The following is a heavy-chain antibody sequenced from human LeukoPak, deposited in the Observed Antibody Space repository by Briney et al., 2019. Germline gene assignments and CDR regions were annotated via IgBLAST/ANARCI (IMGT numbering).Heavy chain of an antibody. CDR1: GFTFSSYE. CDR2: ISSSGSTI. J-gene: IGHJ4*02. V-gene: IGHV3-48*03. CDR3: SLLGAAAGSNY. Sequence: GGSLRLSCAASGFTFSSYEMNWVRQAPGKGLEWVSYISSSGSTIYYADSVKGRFTISRDNAKNSLYLQMNSLRAEDAAVYYCSLLGAAAGSNYWGQGTLVTVSS. D-gene: IGHD6-13*01.